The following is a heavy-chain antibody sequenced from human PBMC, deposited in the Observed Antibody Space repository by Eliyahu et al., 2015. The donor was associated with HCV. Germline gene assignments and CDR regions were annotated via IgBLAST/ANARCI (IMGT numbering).Heavy chain of an antibody. CDR3: AKGTGYSGSSPTHFDY. J-gene: IGHJ4*02. CDR1: GFTFXSYA. V-gene: IGHV3-23*01. CDR2: ISGSGSST. D-gene: IGHD5-12*01. Sequence: EVQLLESGGGXVQPGGSXRLSCAASGFTFXSYAMSWVRQAPGKGLEWVSSISGSGSSTDYADSVNGRFTISRDNSKNTLHLQMNSLRAEDTAVYYCAKGTGYSGSSPTHFDYWGQGTLVTVSS.